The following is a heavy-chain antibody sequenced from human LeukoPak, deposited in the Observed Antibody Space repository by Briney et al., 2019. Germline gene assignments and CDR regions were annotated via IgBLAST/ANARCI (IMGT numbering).Heavy chain of an antibody. Sequence: PWETLSLTCTVSGGSISSSSYYWGWIRQPPGKGLEWIGSIYYSGSAYYNPSLTGRVTISIDTSKKQFSLKLSSVTAADTAVYYCARENYYNTSGVTDYWGQGTLVTVSS. CDR2: IYYSGSA. CDR1: GGSISSSSYY. V-gene: IGHV4-39*07. D-gene: IGHD3-22*01. CDR3: ARENYYNTSGVTDY. J-gene: IGHJ4*02.